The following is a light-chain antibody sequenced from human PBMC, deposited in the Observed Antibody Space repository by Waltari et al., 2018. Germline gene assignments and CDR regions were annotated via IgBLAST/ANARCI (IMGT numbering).Light chain of an antibody. CDR2: AAS. CDR3: QQTYSVPLT. Sequence: DIQMTQSPSSLSASVGDRVTLTCRASQTIVTYLNWYQQKPGKAPKLLIYAASSLQRGVPSRFSGSGSGTDFTLTISSLQPEDFATYYCQQTYSVPLTFGGGTKVEVK. J-gene: IGKJ4*01. V-gene: IGKV1-39*01. CDR1: QTIVTY.